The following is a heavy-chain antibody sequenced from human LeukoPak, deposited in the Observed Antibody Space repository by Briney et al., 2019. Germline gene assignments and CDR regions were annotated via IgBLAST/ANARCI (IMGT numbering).Heavy chain of an antibody. CDR1: GYSFTSYW. CDR3: ARQDWNYDGLFDY. D-gene: IGHD1-7*01. J-gene: IGHJ4*02. CDR2: IYPGDSDT. V-gene: IGHV5-51*01. Sequence: GESLRISCKGSGYSFTSYWIGWVRQMPGKGLEWMGIIYPGDSDTRYSPSFQGQVTISADKSISTAYLQWSSLKASDTAVYYCARQDWNYDGLFDYWGQGTLVTVSS.